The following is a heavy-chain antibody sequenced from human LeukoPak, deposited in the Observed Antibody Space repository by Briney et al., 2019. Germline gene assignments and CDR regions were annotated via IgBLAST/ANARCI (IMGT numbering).Heavy chain of an antibody. D-gene: IGHD5-18*01. J-gene: IGHJ4*02. CDR3: TRRVGTAMVLDY. V-gene: IGHV3-73*01. CDR1: GFTFSGSA. Sequence: PGGSLRLSCAASGFTFSGSAMHWVRQASGKGLEWVGRIRSKANSYATAYAASVKGRFTISRDDSKNTAYLQMSSLKTEDTAVYYCTRRVGTAMVLDYWGQGTLVTVSS. CDR2: IRSKANSYAT.